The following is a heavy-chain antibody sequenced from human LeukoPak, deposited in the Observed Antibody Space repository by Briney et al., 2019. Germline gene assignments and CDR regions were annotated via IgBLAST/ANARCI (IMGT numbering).Heavy chain of an antibody. CDR2: IRSKAYGGTT. J-gene: IGHJ3*02. D-gene: IGHD2-15*01. Sequence: GGSLRLSRAASGFTFSSYAMSWVRQAPGKGLEWVGFIRSKAYGGTTEYAASVKGRFTISRDDSKSIAYLQMNSLKTEDTAVYYCTRNHCSGGSCYQPLGAFDIWGQGTMVTVSS. V-gene: IGHV3-49*04. CDR1: GFTFSSYA. CDR3: TRNHCSGGSCYQPLGAFDI.